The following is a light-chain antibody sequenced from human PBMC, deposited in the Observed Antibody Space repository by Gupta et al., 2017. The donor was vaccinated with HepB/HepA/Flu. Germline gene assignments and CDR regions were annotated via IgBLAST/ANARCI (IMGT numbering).Light chain of an antibody. CDR1: SSDVGGFNF. CDR3: SSYTSSSTWV. J-gene: IGLJ3*02. V-gene: IGLV2-14*03. CDR2: DVS. Sequence: QSALTQPASVSGSPGQSITISRTGTSSDVGGFNFVSWFQQHPGKAPKLVIYDVSNRPSGVSNRFSGSKSGNTASLTISGLQAEDETDYYCSSYTSSSTWVFGGGTKLTVL.